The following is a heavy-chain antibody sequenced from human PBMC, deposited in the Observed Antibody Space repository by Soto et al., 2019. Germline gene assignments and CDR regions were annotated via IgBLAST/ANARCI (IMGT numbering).Heavy chain of an antibody. Sequence: PGGSLRLSCAASGFTFSSYAMHWVRQAPGKGLEWVAVISYDGSNKYYADSVKGRFTISRDNSKNTLYLQMNSLRAEDTAVYYCARDFTHIGTRNDAFDIWGQGTMVTVSS. CDR1: GFTFSSYA. CDR2: ISYDGSNK. CDR3: ARDFTHIGTRNDAFDI. J-gene: IGHJ3*02. D-gene: IGHD1-7*01. V-gene: IGHV3-30-3*01.